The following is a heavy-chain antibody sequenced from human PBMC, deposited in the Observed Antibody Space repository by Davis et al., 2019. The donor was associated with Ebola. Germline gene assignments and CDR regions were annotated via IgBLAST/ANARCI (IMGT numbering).Heavy chain of an antibody. J-gene: IGHJ4*02. V-gene: IGHV3-23*01. CDR2: FSASEGHT. CDR3: ARYCHYTDCSYFDC. D-gene: IGHD2-15*01. CDR1: GFTFSNYD. Sequence: GESLKISCAASGFTFSNYDMSWVRHVPGKGLEWVSTFSASEGHTHYSDSVRGRLTISRDNSKNTLYLQMNSLRAEDTATYYCARYCHYTDCSYFDCWGQGTMVAVSS.